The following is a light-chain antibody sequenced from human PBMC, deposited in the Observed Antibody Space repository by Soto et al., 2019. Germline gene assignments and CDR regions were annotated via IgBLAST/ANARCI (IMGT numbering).Light chain of an antibody. CDR1: QSVGGY. CDR2: DAS. J-gene: IGKJ4*01. CDR3: QQRSNWPLLT. V-gene: IGKV3-11*01. Sequence: EIVLTQSPATLSLSPGERDTLSCRASQSVGGYLAWYQQKPGQAPRLLIYDASNRVTGIPARFSGSGSGTDFTLTISSLEPEDFAVYYCQQRSNWPLLTFGGGTKVEIK.